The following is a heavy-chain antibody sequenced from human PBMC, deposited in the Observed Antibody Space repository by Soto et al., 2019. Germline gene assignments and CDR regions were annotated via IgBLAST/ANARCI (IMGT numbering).Heavy chain of an antibody. D-gene: IGHD2-8*02. CDR2: ISRDGGTK. CDR1: GFTVSTYG. CDR3: TGEVASGY. V-gene: IGHV3-30*03. J-gene: IGHJ4*02. Sequence: QVQLVESGGGVVQPGRSLRLSCAVSGFTVSTYGMHWVRQAPGKGLEWVAVISRDGGTKYYADSVKGRLTISRDNYRNTLFLEMNSLRCDDMAVYYCTGEVASGYWGQGTLVTVSS.